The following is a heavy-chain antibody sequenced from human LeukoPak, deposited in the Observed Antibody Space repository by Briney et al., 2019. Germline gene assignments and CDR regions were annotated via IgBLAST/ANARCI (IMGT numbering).Heavy chain of an antibody. CDR3: APMVRGSYYFDY. V-gene: IGHV3-23*01. Sequence: GGSLRLSCAASGFTFSSYAMSWVHQAPGKGLEWVSAISGSGGSTYYADSVKGRFTISRDNSKNTLYLQMNSLRAEDTAVYYCAPMVRGSYYFDYWGQGTLVTVSS. D-gene: IGHD3-10*01. CDR1: GFTFSSYA. J-gene: IGHJ4*02. CDR2: ISGSGGST.